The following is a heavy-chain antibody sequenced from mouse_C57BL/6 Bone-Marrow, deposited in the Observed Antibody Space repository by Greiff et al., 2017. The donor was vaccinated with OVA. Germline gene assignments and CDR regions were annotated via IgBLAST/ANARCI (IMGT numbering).Heavy chain of an antibody. CDR3: ARSDDYGG. V-gene: IGHV1-81*01. D-gene: IGHD2-4*01. CDR2: IYPRSGNT. J-gene: IGHJ2*01. CDR1: GYTFTSYG. Sequence: QVQLKESGAELARPGASVKLSCKASGYTFTSYGISWVKQRTGQGLEWIGEIYPRSGNTYYNEKFKGKATLTADKSSSTAYMELRSLTSGDSAVYFCARSDDYGGWGQGTTLTVSS.